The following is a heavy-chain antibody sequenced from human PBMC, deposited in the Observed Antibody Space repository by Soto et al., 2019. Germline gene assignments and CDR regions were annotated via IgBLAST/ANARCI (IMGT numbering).Heavy chain of an antibody. CDR3: ARELVRGVIIPNNWFDP. CDR2: IYYSGST. Sequence: SETLSLTCTVSGGSISSGDYYWSWIRQPPGKGLEWIGYIYYSGSTYYNPSLKSRVTISVDTSKNQFSLKLSSVTAADTAVYYCARELVRGVIIPNNWFDPWGQGTQVTVSS. J-gene: IGHJ5*02. D-gene: IGHD3-10*01. CDR1: GGSISSGDYY. V-gene: IGHV4-30-4*01.